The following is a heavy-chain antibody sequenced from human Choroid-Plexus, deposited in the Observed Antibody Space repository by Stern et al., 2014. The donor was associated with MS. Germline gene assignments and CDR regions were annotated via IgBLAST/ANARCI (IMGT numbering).Heavy chain of an antibody. CDR1: GFTFGSCA. D-gene: IGHD2/OR15-2a*01. Sequence: VQLEESGGGVVQPGRPLRLSCVASGFTFGSCAMHWVRQAPGKGLEGVAGASYDGSNKYYADSVKGRFTISRDNSQNTLYMQMSSLRPEDTAVYYCAKDRQYLTYFFDHWGQGSLVTVSS. CDR2: ASYDGSNK. CDR3: AKDRQYLTYFFDH. V-gene: IGHV3-30*18. J-gene: IGHJ5*02.